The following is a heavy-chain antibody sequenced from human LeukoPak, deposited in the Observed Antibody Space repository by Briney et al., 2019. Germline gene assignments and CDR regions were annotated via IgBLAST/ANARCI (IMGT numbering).Heavy chain of an antibody. CDR1: GFTFSSYS. CDR2: ISSSSSYI. D-gene: IGHD3-10*01. J-gene: IGHJ4*02. Sequence: GGSLRLSCAASGFTFSSYSMNWVRQAPGKGLEWVSSISSSSSYIYYADSVKGRFTISRDNAKNSLYPQMNSLRAEDTAVYYCARDVVGYYYGSGSYYPDYWGQGTLVTVSS. CDR3: ARDVVGYYYGSGSYYPDY. V-gene: IGHV3-21*01.